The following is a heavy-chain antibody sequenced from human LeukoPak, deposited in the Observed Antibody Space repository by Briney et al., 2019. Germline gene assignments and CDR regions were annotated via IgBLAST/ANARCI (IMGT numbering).Heavy chain of an antibody. CDR2: INHSGST. Sequence: PSETLSLTCAVYGGSFSGYYWSWIRQPPGKGLEWIGEINHSGSTYYNPSLKSRVTISIDTSKNQFSLKLGSVTAADTAVYYCARHGGSSIWYPSWFDPWGQGTLVTVSS. V-gene: IGHV4-34*01. J-gene: IGHJ5*02. D-gene: IGHD6-13*01. CDR1: GGSFSGYY. CDR3: ARHGGSSIWYPSWFDP.